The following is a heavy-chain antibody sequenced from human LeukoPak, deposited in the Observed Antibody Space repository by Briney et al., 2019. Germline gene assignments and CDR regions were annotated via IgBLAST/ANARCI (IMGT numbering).Heavy chain of an antibody. D-gene: IGHD4-17*01. CDR1: GGSISSYY. Sequence: PSETLSLTCTVSGGSISSYYWSWVRQPPGKGLEWIGRIYTSGSTNYNPSLKSRVTMSVDTSKNQFSLKLSSVTAADTAVYYCARVYGDYAHDAFDIWGQGTMVTVS. CDR2: IYTSGST. V-gene: IGHV4-4*07. CDR3: ARVYGDYAHDAFDI. J-gene: IGHJ3*02.